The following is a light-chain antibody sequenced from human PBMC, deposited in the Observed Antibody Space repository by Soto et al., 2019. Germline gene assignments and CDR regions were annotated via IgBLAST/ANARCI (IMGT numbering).Light chain of an antibody. CDR3: QQYNNWPLT. CDR2: GAS. Sequence: EIVMTQSPATLSVSPGERATLSCRASQSVSSNLAWYQQKPGQAPRLLIYGASTRATGIPARFSGSGSGTEFTLTISSLQSEDFAVYYCQQYNNWPLTFGQGIKVDIK. CDR1: QSVSSN. V-gene: IGKV3-15*01. J-gene: IGKJ1*01.